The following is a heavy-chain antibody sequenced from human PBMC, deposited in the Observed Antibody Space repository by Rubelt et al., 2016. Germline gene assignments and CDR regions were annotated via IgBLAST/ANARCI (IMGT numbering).Heavy chain of an antibody. Sequence: GFTFSSYGMHWVRQAPGKGLEWVAVIWYDGSNKYYADSVKGRFTISRDNSKNTLYLQMNSLRAEDTAVYYCARDGYSSGWYLDYWGQGTLVTVSS. V-gene: IGHV3-33*01. CDR3: ARDGYSSGWYLDY. CDR1: GFTFSSYG. CDR2: IWYDGSNK. D-gene: IGHD6-19*01. J-gene: IGHJ4*02.